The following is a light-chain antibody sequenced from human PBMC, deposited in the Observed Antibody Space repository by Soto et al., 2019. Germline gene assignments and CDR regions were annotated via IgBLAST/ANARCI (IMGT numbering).Light chain of an antibody. Sequence: ESVLTQSPGTLSLSPGERATPSCRASQSVSSSFLAWYQLKPGQAPRLLIYGASSRATGIPDRFSGSGSGTDFTLTISRLEPEDFAVYYCQQYDSSPWTFGQGTKVEIK. CDR2: GAS. CDR3: QQYDSSPWT. V-gene: IGKV3-20*01. CDR1: QSVSSSF. J-gene: IGKJ1*01.